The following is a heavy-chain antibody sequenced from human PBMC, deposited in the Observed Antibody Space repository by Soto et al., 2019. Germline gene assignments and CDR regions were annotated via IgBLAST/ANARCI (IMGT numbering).Heavy chain of an antibody. Sequence: EVQLLESGGDLIHPGGSLRLSCAASGFVFGRNSMTWVRQTTGKGLEWVAGISAGGDLSWHADFVKGRFTISRDNSKNMVYLQMNNLRVDDTAVYFCSKWDGYGDYWGRGALVTVSA. CDR2: ISAGGDLS. D-gene: IGHD3-22*01. V-gene: IGHV3-23*01. J-gene: IGHJ4*02. CDR1: GFVFGRNS. CDR3: SKWDGYGDY.